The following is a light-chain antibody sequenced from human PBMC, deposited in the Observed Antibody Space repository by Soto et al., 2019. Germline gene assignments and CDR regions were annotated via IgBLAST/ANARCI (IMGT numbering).Light chain of an antibody. J-gene: IGLJ2*01. Sequence: QSVLTQPASVSGSPGQSITISCTGTSSDVGSYNLVSWYQQHPGKAPRLIIYEVNKRPSGVSNVFSGSKSGNTASLTISGLQAEDEADYYCSSYAGGTTFVLFGGGTKVTVL. CDR2: EVN. CDR3: SSYAGGTTFVL. CDR1: SSDVGSYNL. V-gene: IGLV2-23*02.